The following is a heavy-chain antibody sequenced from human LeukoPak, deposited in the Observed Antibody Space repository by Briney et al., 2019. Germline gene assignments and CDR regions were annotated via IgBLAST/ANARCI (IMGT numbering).Heavy chain of an antibody. D-gene: IGHD4-17*01. CDR2: INSDGSST. V-gene: IGHV3-74*01. CDR1: GFTFSSHW. CDR3: ALPLRDGDFYFDY. J-gene: IGHJ4*02. Sequence: TGGSLRLSCAASGFTFSSHWTHWVRQAPGKGPVWVSRINSDGSSTRYADSVKGRFTISRDNAKNTVFLQMNSLRAEDTAVYYCALPLRDGDFYFDYWGQGALVTVSS.